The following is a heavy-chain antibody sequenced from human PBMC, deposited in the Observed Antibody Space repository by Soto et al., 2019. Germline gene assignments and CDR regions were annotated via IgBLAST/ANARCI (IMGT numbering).Heavy chain of an antibody. V-gene: IGHV1-46*01. D-gene: IGHD6-13*01. CDR1: GYTFTSYY. J-gene: IGHJ5*02. Sequence: ASVKVSCKASGYTFTSYYMHWVRQAPGQGLEWMGIINPSGGSTSYAQKFQGRVTMTRDTSTSTVYMELSSLRSEDTAVYYCARDLKPSYSSQNWFDPWGQGTLVTVSS. CDR2: INPSGGST. CDR3: ARDLKPSYSSQNWFDP.